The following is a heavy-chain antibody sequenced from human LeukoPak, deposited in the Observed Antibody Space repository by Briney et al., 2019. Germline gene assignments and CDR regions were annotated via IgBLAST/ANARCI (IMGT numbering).Heavy chain of an antibody. CDR3: AKTLFSCSSTSCYEVSDDAFDI. D-gene: IGHD2-2*01. Sequence: GGSLRLSCAASGFTFSDYYMSWIRQAPGKGLEWVSAISGSGGSTYYADSVKGRFTISRDNSKNTLYLQMNSLRAEDTAVYYCAKTLFSCSSTSCYEVSDDAFDIWGQGTMVTVSS. J-gene: IGHJ3*02. CDR2: ISGSGGST. V-gene: IGHV3-23*01. CDR1: GFTFSDYY.